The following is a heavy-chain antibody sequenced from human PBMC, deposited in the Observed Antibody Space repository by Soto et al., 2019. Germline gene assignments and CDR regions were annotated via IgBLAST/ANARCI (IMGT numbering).Heavy chain of an antibody. CDR1: GGSISSGGYY. CDR2: IYYSGST. V-gene: IGHV4-31*03. Sequence: PSETLSLTCTVSGGSISSGGYYWSWIRQHPGKGLEWIGYIYYSGSTYYNPSLKSRVTISVDTSKNQFSLKLSSVTAADTAVYYCARENGLFYCSSTSCYGLDYWGQGTRVTVSS. CDR3: ARENGLFYCSSTSCYGLDY. J-gene: IGHJ4*02. D-gene: IGHD2-2*01.